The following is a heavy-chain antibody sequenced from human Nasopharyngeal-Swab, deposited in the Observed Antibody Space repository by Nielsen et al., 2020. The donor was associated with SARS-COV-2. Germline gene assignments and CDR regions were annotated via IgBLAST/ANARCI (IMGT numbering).Heavy chain of an antibody. V-gene: IGHV3-74*03. CDR3: ARAGDYYYYNVDV. D-gene: IGHD1-26*01. CDR1: GFSFSTFG. Sequence: GESLKISCVASGFSFSTFGMHWVRQTPGKELLWVARISTDGRSTMYADAVQGRFIISRDNAKNTLYLQMNGLRVEDTALYYCARAGDYYYYNVDVWGKGTTVTVSS. CDR2: ISTDGRST. J-gene: IGHJ6*03.